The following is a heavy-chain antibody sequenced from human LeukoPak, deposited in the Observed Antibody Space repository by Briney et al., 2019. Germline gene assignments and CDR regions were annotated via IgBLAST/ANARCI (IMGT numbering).Heavy chain of an antibody. D-gene: IGHD2/OR15-2a*01. CDR2: ISYDGTKK. J-gene: IGHJ6*02. CDR3: AKKVSSTRPYYYGIDV. CDR1: GFTFSRFG. V-gene: IGHV3-30*18. Sequence: GGSLRLSCASSGFTFSRFGMHWVRQTPGKGLEWVAVISYDGTKKSYADSVKGRFTISRDNFKNTLYLQLDNLRPEDEAVYYCAKKVSSTRPYYYGIDVWGQGTTVTVSS.